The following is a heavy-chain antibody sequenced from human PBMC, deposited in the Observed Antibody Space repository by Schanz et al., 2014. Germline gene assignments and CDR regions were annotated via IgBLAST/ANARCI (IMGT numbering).Heavy chain of an antibody. V-gene: IGHV1-69*02. J-gene: IGHJ3*02. CDR1: GGTFSSDT. Sequence: QVHLVQSGAEVKKPGSSVKVSCKASGGTFSSDTFSWVRQAPGQGLEWMGRIVPIAGITNYAQRFQGRVTMTADKSSDTAYMELSSLRSEDTAVYYCARGTMPGTFDIWGQGTMVTVSS. CDR3: ARGTMPGTFDI. CDR2: IVPIAGIT. D-gene: IGHD2-2*01.